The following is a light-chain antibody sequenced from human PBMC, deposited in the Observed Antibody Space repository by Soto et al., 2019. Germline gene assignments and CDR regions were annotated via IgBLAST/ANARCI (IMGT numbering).Light chain of an antibody. V-gene: IGLV2-23*02. CDR2: EVS. CDR1: SSDVGSYNL. J-gene: IGLJ3*02. CDR3: CSYAGSSTPWV. Sequence: QSVLTQPASVSGSPRQSITISCTGTSSDVGSYNLVSWYQQHPGKAPKLMIYEVSKRPSGVSNRFSGSKSGNTASLTISGLQAEDEADYYCCSYAGSSTPWVFGGGTKLTVL.